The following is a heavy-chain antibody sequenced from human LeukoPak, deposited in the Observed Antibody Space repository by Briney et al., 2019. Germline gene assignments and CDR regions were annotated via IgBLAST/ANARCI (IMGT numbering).Heavy chain of an antibody. CDR3: ARVIAAQTFDY. J-gene: IGHJ4*02. Sequence: KPSETLSLTCTVSGGSISSYYWSWIRQPPGKGLEWIGYIYYSGSTNYNPSLKSRVTISVDTSKNQFSLKLSSVTAADTAVYYCARVIAAQTFDYWGQGTLVTVSS. CDR1: GGSISSYY. CDR2: IYYSGST. V-gene: IGHV4-59*01. D-gene: IGHD6-6*01.